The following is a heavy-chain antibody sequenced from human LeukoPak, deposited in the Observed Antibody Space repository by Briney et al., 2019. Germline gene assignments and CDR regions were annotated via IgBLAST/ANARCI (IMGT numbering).Heavy chain of an antibody. J-gene: IGHJ4*02. V-gene: IGHV1-46*01. Sequence: GASVKVSCKASGYTFSSYYLYWVRQAPGQGLEWMGIINPSAGSTSYAQKFQGRVTMIRDTSTSTVYMELSSLRSEDTAVYYCARAYYYDSSAYYPGGDYWGQGTLVTVSS. CDR3: ARAYYYDSSAYYPGGDY. CDR1: GYTFSSYY. D-gene: IGHD3-22*01. CDR2: INPSAGST.